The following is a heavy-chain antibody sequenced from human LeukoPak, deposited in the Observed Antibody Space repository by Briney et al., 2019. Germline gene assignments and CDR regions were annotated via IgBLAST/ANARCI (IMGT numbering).Heavy chain of an antibody. CDR3: ARARGSSSWYDY. D-gene: IGHD6-13*01. CDR2: MNPNSGNT. J-gene: IGHJ4*02. CDR1: GYTFTSYD. Sequence: ASVKVSCKASGYTFTSYDINWVRQATGQGLEWMGWMNPNSGNTGYAQKLQGRVTMTTDTSTSTAYMELRSLRSDDTAVYYCARARGSSSWYDYWGQGTLVTVSS. V-gene: IGHV1-8*01.